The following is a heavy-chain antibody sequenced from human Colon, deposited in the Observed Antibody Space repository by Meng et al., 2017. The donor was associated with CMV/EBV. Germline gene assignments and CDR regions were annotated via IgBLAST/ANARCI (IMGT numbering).Heavy chain of an antibody. CDR3: ARVKNFYGLDV. J-gene: IGHJ6*02. CDR2: IKPDGSEE. CDR1: GFTFRNYW. Sequence: SWAASGFTFRNYWMSWVRQGPGTGLEWVANIKPDGSEEYYVDSVKGRFTVSRDNARNSLFLQMNSLRAEDTAVYYCARVKNFYGLDVWGQGTTVTVSS. V-gene: IGHV3-7*01.